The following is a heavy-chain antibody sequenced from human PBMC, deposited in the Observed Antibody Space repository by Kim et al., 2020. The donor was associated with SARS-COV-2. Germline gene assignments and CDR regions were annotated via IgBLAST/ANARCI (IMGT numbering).Heavy chain of an antibody. V-gene: IGHV7-4-1*02. CDR3: ARELSSGYRYLDY. CDR2: INTNTGNP. D-gene: IGHD3-22*01. CDR1: GYIFTTYA. Sequence: ASVKVSCKASGYIFTTYAMNWVRQAPGQGLEWMGWINTNTGNPTYAQGFTGRFVFSLDTSVSTAYLQINSLKAEDTAVYYCARELSSGYRYLDYWGQGTLVTVSS. J-gene: IGHJ4*02.